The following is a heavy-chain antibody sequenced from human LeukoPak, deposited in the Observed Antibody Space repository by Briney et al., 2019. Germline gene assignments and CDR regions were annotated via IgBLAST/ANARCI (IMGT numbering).Heavy chain of an antibody. D-gene: IGHD3-10*01. V-gene: IGHV4-61*02. Sequence: SQTLSLTCTVSGGSISSGGYYWSWIRQPAGKGLEWIGRFYTSGSPNYNPSLKSRVTISVGTSKNQFSLKLTSVTAADTAVYYCARDVNGFNYGSAFDVWGQGTMVTVSS. J-gene: IGHJ3*01. CDR2: FYTSGSP. CDR3: ARDVNGFNYGSAFDV. CDR1: GGSISSGGYY.